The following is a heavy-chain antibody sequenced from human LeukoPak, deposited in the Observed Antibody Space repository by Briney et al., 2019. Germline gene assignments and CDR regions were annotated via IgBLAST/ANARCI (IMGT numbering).Heavy chain of an antibody. J-gene: IGHJ4*02. D-gene: IGHD2-15*01. V-gene: IGHV3-53*01. CDR3: AGDPLARYCSGGSCLDY. Sequence: GGSLRLSCAASGFTVSSSYMSWVRQVSGKGLEWVSVIYSSGSSYYADSVKGRFTISRDNSKNTLYLQMNSLRAEDTAVYYCAGDPLARYCSGGSCLDYWGQGTLVTVSS. CDR1: GFTVSSSY. CDR2: IYSSGSS.